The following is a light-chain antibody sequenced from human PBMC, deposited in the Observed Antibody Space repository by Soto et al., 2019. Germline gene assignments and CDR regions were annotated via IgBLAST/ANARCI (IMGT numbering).Light chain of an antibody. CDR1: SSDVGAYNF. J-gene: IGLJ1*01. CDR2: DVS. V-gene: IGLV2-14*03. CDR3: SSYTSSSTHV. Sequence: QSVLTQPASVSGSRGQSITISCTGTSSDVGAYNFVSWYQQHPGKLPKLMIFDVSRRPSGVSDRFSGSKSGNTASLTISVLQAEDEGDYYCSSYTSSSTHVFGSGTKLTVL.